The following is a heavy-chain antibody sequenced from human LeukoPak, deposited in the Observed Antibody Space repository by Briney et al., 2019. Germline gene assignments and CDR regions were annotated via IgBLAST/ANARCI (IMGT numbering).Heavy chain of an antibody. CDR3: ARGSSGSSSWYYSYYYYMDV. CDR1: GYTFTSYD. J-gene: IGHJ6*03. Sequence: ASVKVSCKASGYTFTSYDINWVRPATGQGLEWMGWMNPNSGNTGYAQKFQGRVTMTRNTSISTAYMELSSLRSEDTAVYYCARGSSGSSSWYYSYYYYMDVWGKGTTVTISS. CDR2: MNPNSGNT. D-gene: IGHD6-13*01. V-gene: IGHV1-8*01.